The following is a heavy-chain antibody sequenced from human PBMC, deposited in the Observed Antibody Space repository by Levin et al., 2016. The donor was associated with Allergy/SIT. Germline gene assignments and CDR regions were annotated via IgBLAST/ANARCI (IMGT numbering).Heavy chain of an antibody. V-gene: IGHV3-11*06. Sequence: RQAPGKGLEWVSYITGSSSYTNYADSVKGRFTISRDNAKNSLFLQMNSLRAEDTAVYYCARFPIVGTTRFVFDCWGQGTLVTVSS. D-gene: IGHD1-26*01. J-gene: IGHJ4*02. CDR3: ARFPIVGTTRFVFDC. CDR2: ITGSSSYT.